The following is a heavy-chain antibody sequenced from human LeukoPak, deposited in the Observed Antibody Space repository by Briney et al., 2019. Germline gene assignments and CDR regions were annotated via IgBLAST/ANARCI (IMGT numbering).Heavy chain of an antibody. Sequence: GASVKLSCKASGYTFTGYYMHWMRQAPGQGLEWMGWINPNSGGTNYAQKFQGRVTMTRDTSISTAYMELSRLRSDDTAVYYCARDFYYGSGSIDYWGQGYLVTVSS. V-gene: IGHV1-2*02. CDR2: INPNSGGT. CDR1: GYTFTGYY. J-gene: IGHJ4*02. D-gene: IGHD3-10*01. CDR3: ARDFYYGSGSIDY.